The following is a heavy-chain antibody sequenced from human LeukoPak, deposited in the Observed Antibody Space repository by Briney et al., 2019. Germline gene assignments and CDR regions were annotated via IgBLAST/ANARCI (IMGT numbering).Heavy chain of an antibody. J-gene: IGHJ3*02. CDR1: EFTVSSNY. D-gene: IGHD3-22*01. V-gene: IGHV3-66*01. Sequence: GGSLRLSCAASEFTVSSNYMRWVRQAPGKGLEWVSVIYSGGSTYYADSVKGRFTISRDNSKNTLYLQMNSLRAEDTAVYYCARDVVSVRDDSSGIWGQGTMVTVSS. CDR3: ARDVVSVRDDSSGI. CDR2: IYSGGST.